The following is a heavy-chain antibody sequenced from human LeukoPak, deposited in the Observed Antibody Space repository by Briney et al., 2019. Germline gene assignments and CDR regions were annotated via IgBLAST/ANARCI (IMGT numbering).Heavy chain of an antibody. CDR1: GYTFTGYY. Sequence: GASVKVSCKASGYTFTGYYMHWVRQAPGQGLEWMGWINPNSGGTNYAQKFRGRVTMTRDTSISTAYMELSRLRSDDTAVYYCARDYYGSGSYSPMDYWGQGTLVTVSS. D-gene: IGHD3-10*01. CDR2: INPNSGGT. CDR3: ARDYYGSGSYSPMDY. J-gene: IGHJ4*02. V-gene: IGHV1-2*02.